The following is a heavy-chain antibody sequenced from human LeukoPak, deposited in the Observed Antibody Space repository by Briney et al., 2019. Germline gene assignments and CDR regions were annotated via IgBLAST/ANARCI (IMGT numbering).Heavy chain of an antibody. D-gene: IGHD3-3*01. CDR2: ISAYNGNT. Sequence: ASVKVSCKASGYTFTSYGISWVRQAPGQGLEWMGWISAYNGNTNYAQKLQGRVTMTTDTSTSTAYMELRSLRSDDTAVYYCARVDHSYYDFWSALLGYWFDPWGQGTLVTVSS. CDR1: GYTFTSYG. CDR3: ARVDHSYYDFWSALLGYWFDP. V-gene: IGHV1-18*01. J-gene: IGHJ5*02.